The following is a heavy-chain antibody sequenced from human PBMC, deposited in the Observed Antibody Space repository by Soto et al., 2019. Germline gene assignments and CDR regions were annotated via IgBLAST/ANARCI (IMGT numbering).Heavy chain of an antibody. CDR3: AGAGWGGDCSLDY. D-gene: IGHD2-21*02. CDR2: INPSGGST. J-gene: IGHJ4*02. V-gene: IGHV1-46*01. Sequence: QVQLVQSGAEVKKPGASVKVSCKASGYTFTSFYMHWVRQAPGQGPEWMGLINPSGGSTTYAQKFKGRVRMTSDTSTTTVYMDLSSLGSEDTAVYYCAGAGWGGDCSLDYWGQGTLVTVSS. CDR1: GYTFTSFY.